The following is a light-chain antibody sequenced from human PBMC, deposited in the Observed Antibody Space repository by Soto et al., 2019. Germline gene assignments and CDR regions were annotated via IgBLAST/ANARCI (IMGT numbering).Light chain of an antibody. CDR3: AAWDDNLNAYV. V-gene: IGLV1-36*01. J-gene: IGLJ1*01. CDR2: YDD. Sequence: QSALTQPPSVSEAPRQRVTISCSGSSSNIGNNAVNWYQQLPGQAPKIVIYYDDLLTSGVSDRFSGSKSGISASLAISDLQSDDEADYYCAAWDDNLNAYVFGPGTKSPS. CDR1: SSNIGNNA.